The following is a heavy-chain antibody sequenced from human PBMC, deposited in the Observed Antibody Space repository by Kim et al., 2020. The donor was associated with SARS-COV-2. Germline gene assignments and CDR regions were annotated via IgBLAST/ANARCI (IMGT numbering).Heavy chain of an antibody. CDR3: ARDTFGSIAVAGFDY. CDR2: IIPIFGTA. J-gene: IGHJ4*02. CDR1: GGTFSSYA. V-gene: IGHV1-69*13. Sequence: SVKVSCKASGGTFSSYAISWVRQAPGQGLEWMGGIIPIFGTANYAQKFQGRVTITADESTSTAYMELSSLRSEDTAVYYCARDTFGSIAVAGFDYWGQGTLVTVSS. D-gene: IGHD6-19*01.